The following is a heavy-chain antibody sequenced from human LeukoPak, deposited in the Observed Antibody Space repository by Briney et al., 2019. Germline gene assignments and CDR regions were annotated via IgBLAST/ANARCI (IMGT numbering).Heavy chain of an antibody. CDR3: ARGNNWNDGYYFDY. CDR1: GGTFSSYA. J-gene: IGHJ4*02. CDR2: IIPILGIA. V-gene: IGHV1-69*04. Sequence: SVKVSCKASGGTFSSYANSWVRQAPGQGLEWMGRIIPILGIANYAQKFQGRVTITADKSTSTAYMELSSLRSEDTAVYYCARGNNWNDGYYFDYWGQGALVTVSS. D-gene: IGHD1-1*01.